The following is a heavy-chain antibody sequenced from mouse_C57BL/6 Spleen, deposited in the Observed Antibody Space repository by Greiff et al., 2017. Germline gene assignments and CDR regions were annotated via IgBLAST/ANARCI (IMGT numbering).Heavy chain of an antibody. J-gene: IGHJ3*01. CDR2: IYPGSGNT. V-gene: IGHV1-76*01. D-gene: IGHD1-1*01. Sequence: LVESGAELVRPGASVKLSCKASGYTFTDYYINWVKQRPGQGLEWIARIYPGSGNTYYNEKFKGKATLTAEKSSSTAYMQLSSLTSEDSAVYFCAVLLRSPYWGQGTLVTVSA. CDR1: GYTFTDYY. CDR3: AVLLRSPY.